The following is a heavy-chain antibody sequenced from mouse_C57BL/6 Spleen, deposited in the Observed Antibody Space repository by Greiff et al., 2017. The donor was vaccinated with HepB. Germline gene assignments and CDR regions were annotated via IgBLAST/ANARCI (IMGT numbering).Heavy chain of an antibody. CDR3: GGYDYDDWFAY. V-gene: IGHV1-64*01. CDR2: IHPNSGST. D-gene: IGHD2-4*01. CDR1: GYTFTSYW. J-gene: IGHJ3*01. Sequence: QVQLQQPGAELVKPGASVKLSCKASGYTFTSYWMHWVKQRPGQGLEWIGIIHPNSGSTNYNEKFKSKATLTVDKSSSTAYMQLSSLTSEDSAVYYCGGYDYDDWFAYWGQGTLVTVSA.